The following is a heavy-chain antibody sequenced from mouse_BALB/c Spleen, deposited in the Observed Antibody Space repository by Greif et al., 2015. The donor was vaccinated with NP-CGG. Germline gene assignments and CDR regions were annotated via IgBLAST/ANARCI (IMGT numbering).Heavy chain of an antibody. J-gene: IGHJ3*01. D-gene: IGHD1-2*01. CDR2: INRARGDT. Sequence: EGLLQVSGAELVKPGGSVKLSCTASGFELKDTYMHWVTLRPEQGLEWIGRINRARGDTKYDPKFQGKATITADTSSNTAYLQLSSLTSEDTAVYYCARGLITTAKGFAYWGQGTLVTVSA. CDR3: ARGLITTAKGFAY. V-gene: IGHV14-3*02. CDR1: GFELKDTY.